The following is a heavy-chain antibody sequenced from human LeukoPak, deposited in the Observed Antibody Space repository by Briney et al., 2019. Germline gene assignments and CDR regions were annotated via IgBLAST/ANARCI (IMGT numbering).Heavy chain of an antibody. Sequence: ASVKVSCKASGYTFTSYDINWVRQATGQGLKCMGWMNPNSGSTGYAQKFQGRVTITRNTSISTAYMELSGLRSEDTAVYYCARGRSTGYPYYFEYWGQGTLVTVSS. V-gene: IGHV1-8*03. CDR1: GYTFTSYD. CDR2: MNPNSGST. D-gene: IGHD5-12*01. CDR3: ARGRSTGYPYYFEY. J-gene: IGHJ4*02.